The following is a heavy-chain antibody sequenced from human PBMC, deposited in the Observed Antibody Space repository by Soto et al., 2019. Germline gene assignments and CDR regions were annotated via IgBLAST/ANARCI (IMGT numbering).Heavy chain of an antibody. Sequence: ASVKVSCKVSGYTLTELSMHWVRQAPGKGLEWMGGFDPEDGETIYAQKFQGRVTMTEDTSTDTAYMELSSLRSEDTAVYYCATVDPSALTLYLEWFIYYYGIDVRAQGTTVPVS. CDR1: GYTLTELS. D-gene: IGHD3-3*01. CDR2: FDPEDGET. J-gene: IGHJ6*02. CDR3: ATVDPSALTLYLEWFIYYYGIDV. V-gene: IGHV1-24*01.